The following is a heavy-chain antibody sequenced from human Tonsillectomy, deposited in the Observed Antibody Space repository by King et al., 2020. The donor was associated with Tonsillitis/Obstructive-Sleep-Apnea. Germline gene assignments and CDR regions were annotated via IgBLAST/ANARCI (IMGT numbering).Heavy chain of an antibody. J-gene: IGHJ4*02. CDR3: AKDIGTYSYGYSGFDY. V-gene: IGHV3-9*01. D-gene: IGHD5-18*01. CDR2: ISWNSGSI. Sequence: AQLVESGGGLVQPGRSLRLSCAASGFTFDDYAMHWVRQVPGKGLEWVSGISWNSGSIGYADSVKGRFTISRDNAKNSLYLQMNSLRAEDTALYYCAKDIGTYSYGYSGFDYWGQGTLVTVSS. CDR1: GFTFDDYA.